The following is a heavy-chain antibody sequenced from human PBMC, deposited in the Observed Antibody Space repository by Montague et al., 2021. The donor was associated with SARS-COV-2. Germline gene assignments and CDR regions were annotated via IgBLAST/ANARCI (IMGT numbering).Heavy chain of an antibody. J-gene: IGHJ4*02. V-gene: IGHV4-59*01. CDR1: GGSISPYY. CDR3: ARVGWELRVGDFCFDY. D-gene: IGHD1-26*01. Sequence: SETLSLTCTVSGGSISPYYCCWVRLPPGKGLGWMWISCFTGSTSYNSSLKLRLTISVYTSANQFSLKVTSVTPADTAVYYCARVGWELRVGDFCFDYWGQGTMVTVSS. CDR2: SCFTGST.